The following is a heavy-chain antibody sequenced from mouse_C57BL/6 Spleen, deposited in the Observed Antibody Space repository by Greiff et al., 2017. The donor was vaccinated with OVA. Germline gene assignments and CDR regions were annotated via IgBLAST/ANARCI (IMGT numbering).Heavy chain of an antibody. CDR1: GYTFTSYW. V-gene: IGHV1-53*01. CDR2: INPSNGGT. Sequence: VKLQQPGTELVKPGASVKLSCKASGYTFTSYWMHWVKQRPGQGLEWIGNINPSNGGTNYNEKFKSKATLTVDKSSSTAYMQLSSLTSEDSAVYYCARPRDSSGYRFAYWGQGTLVTVSA. CDR3: ARPRDSSGYRFAY. D-gene: IGHD3-2*02. J-gene: IGHJ3*01.